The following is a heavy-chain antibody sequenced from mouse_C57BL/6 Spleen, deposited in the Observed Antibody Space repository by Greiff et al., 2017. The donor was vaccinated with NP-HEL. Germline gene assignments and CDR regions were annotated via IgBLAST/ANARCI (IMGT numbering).Heavy chain of an antibody. V-gene: IGHV1-55*01. J-gene: IGHJ4*01. Sequence: VQLQQPGAELVKPGASVKMSCKASGYTFTSYWITWVKQRPGQGLEWIGDIYPGSGSTTYNEKFKSKATLTVDTSSSTAYMQLSSLTSEDSAVYYCARNDYDDYAMDYWGQGTSVTVSS. D-gene: IGHD2-4*01. CDR1: GYTFTSYW. CDR2: IYPGSGST. CDR3: ARNDYDDYAMDY.